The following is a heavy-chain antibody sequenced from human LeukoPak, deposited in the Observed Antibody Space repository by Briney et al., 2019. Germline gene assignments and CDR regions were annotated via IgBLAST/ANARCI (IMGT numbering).Heavy chain of an antibody. J-gene: IGHJ4*02. D-gene: IGHD3-16*01. V-gene: IGHV3-23*01. CDR3: AKQVRGRTASGQHFDY. Sequence: GGSLRLSCAASGFTFSTYVMSWVRQAPGKGLEWVSGISASGGSTYYADSVKSRFTISRDNSKNTLYLQMNSLRAEDTAVYYCAKQVRGRTASGQHFDYWGQGTLVTVSS. CDR1: GFTFSTYV. CDR2: ISASGGST.